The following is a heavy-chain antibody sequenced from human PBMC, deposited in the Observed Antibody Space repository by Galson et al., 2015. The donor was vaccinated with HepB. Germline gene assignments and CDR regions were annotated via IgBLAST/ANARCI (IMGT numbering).Heavy chain of an antibody. J-gene: IGHJ4*02. CDR2: INTGNGNT. CDR1: GYTFTSYA. CDR3: TSGWGYYFDY. D-gene: IGHD3-16*01. Sequence: SVKVSCKASGYTFTSYAMHWVRQAPGQRVDWMGWINTGNGNTKYPQKFQGRVTFTRDTSASTAYMELSSLRSEDTAVYYCTSGWGYYFDYWGQGTLVTVSS. V-gene: IGHV1-3*04.